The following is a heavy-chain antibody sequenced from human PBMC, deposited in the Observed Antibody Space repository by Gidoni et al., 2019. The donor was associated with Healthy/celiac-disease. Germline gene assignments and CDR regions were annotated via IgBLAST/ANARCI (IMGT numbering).Heavy chain of an antibody. V-gene: IGHV3-23*01. CDR1: GFTFSSYA. Sequence: EVQLLESGGGLVQPGGSLRLSCAASGFTFSSYAMSWVRQAPGKGLEWVSAISGSGGSTYYADSVKGRFTISRDNSKNTLYLQMNSLRAEDTAVYYCVVVVVAPTNWFDPWGQGTLVTVSS. CDR3: VVVVVAPTNWFDP. J-gene: IGHJ5*02. CDR2: ISGSGGST. D-gene: IGHD2-15*01.